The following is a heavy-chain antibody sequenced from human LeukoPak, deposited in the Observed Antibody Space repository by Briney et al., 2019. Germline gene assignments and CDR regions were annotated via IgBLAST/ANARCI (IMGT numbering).Heavy chain of an antibody. Sequence: SETLSLTCAVYGGSFSGYYWSWIRQPPGKGLEWIGEINHSGSTNYNPSLKSRVTISEDTSKNQFSLKLSSVTAADTAVYYCARDSPHDYSGNSGYWGQGTLVTVSS. V-gene: IGHV4-34*01. CDR3: ARDSPHDYSGNSGY. CDR1: GGSFSGYY. CDR2: INHSGST. J-gene: IGHJ4*02. D-gene: IGHD4-23*01.